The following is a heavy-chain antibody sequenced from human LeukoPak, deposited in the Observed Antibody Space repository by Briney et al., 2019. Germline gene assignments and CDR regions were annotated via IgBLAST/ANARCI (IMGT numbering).Heavy chain of an antibody. CDR2: IWYDGSNK. J-gene: IGHJ3*02. CDR3: ARGAVTGAFDI. CDR1: GFIFSSYG. V-gene: IGHV3-33*01. D-gene: IGHD1-14*01. Sequence: GGSLRLSCAASGFIFSSYGMHWVRQAPGKGLEWVAVIWYDGSNKYYADSVKGRFTISRDNSKNTLYLQMNSLRAEDTAVYYCARGAVTGAFDIWGQGTMVTVSS.